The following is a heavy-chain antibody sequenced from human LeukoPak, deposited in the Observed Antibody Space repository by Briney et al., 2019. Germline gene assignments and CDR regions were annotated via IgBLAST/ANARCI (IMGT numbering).Heavy chain of an antibody. D-gene: IGHD6-19*01. CDR3: AKYTKGNTQDSIGWYGSYNWFDP. J-gene: IGHJ5*02. CDR1: GFTFSSYA. CDR2: ISGSGGST. Sequence: PGGSLRLSCAASGFTFSSYAMSWVRQAPGKGLEWVSAISGSGGSTYYADSVKGRFTISRDNSKNTLYLQMNGLRAEDTAVYYCAKYTKGNTQDSIGWYGSYNWFDPWGQGTLVTVSS. V-gene: IGHV3-23*01.